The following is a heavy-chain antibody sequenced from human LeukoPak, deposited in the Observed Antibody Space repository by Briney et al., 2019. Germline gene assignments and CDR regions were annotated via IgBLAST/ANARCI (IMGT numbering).Heavy chain of an antibody. CDR3: ARDPFSVVVPAAISDWFDP. J-gene: IGHJ5*02. CDR1: GGTFSSYA. Sequence: SVKVSCKASGGTFSSYAISWVRQAPGQGLEWMGGIIPIFGTANYAQKFQGRVTITADESTSTAYMELSSLRSEDTAVYYCARDPFSVVVPAAISDWFDPWGQGTLVTVSS. D-gene: IGHD2-2*02. V-gene: IGHV1-69*13. CDR2: IIPIFGTA.